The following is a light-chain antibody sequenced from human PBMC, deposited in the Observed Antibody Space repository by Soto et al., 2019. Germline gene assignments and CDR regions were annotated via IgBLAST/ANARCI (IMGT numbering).Light chain of an antibody. CDR3: QPYNNWPLT. V-gene: IGKV3-15*01. J-gene: IGKJ4*01. CDR2: DIS. Sequence: EVVMRQSPATLSVFPGEGATLSCRASQGIGDTLAWYQHKPGQIPRLLIYDISTRATGVPTRFSGSRSGAEFTLTINRLQSEDFAVYYCQPYNNWPLTFGGGPKVEIK. CDR1: QGIGDT.